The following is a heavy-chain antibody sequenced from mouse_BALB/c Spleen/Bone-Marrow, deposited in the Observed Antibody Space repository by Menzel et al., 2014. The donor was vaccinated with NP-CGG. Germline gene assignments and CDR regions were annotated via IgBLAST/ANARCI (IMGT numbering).Heavy chain of an antibody. CDR2: IDTSDSYI. CDR1: GYTFTDKW. CDR3: ARGGRVFSLDS. D-gene: IGHD6-2*01. J-gene: IGHJ4*01. V-gene: IGHV1-69*01. Sequence: QVQLQQSGAEFVMPGASVKMSCKASGYTFTDKWMHWVKPRPGQGPEWIGAIDTSDSYINYNQKFKGKASLTVDASSSTAYMRLRSLTSDASAVYFCARGGRVFSLDSWGQGTSVIASP.